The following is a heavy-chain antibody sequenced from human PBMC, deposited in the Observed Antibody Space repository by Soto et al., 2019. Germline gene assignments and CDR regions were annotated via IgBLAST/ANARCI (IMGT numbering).Heavy chain of an antibody. CDR1: GFTFSDHY. Sequence: EVQLVESGGGLVQPGGSLRLSCAASGFTFSDHYMDWVRQAPGKGLEWVGRSRNKANSYTTEYAASVKGRFTISRDDSKNSLYLQMNSLKTEDTAVYYCARGRSGWYISQNYYYYMDVWGKGTTVTVSS. CDR2: SRNKANSYTT. V-gene: IGHV3-72*01. J-gene: IGHJ6*03. CDR3: ARGRSGWYISQNYYYYMDV. D-gene: IGHD6-19*01.